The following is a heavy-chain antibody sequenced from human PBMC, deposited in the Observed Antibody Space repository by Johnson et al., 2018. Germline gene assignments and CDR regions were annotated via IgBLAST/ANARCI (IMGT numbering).Heavy chain of an antibody. J-gene: IGHJ3*02. Sequence: QVQLVQSGGGVVQPGRSLRLSCAASGFTFSSYGMHWVRQAPGKGLEWVALISYDGSNKYYADSVKGRFTISRDNSKNTLYLQMNSLRAEDTAVYYCAKDQEGAFDIWGQGTMVTVSS. V-gene: IGHV3-30*18. CDR3: AKDQEGAFDI. CDR2: ISYDGSNK. CDR1: GFTFSSYG.